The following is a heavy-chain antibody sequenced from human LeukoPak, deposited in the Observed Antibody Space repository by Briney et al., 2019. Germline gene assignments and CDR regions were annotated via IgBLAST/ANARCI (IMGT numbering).Heavy chain of an antibody. CDR1: GFTFSDHY. V-gene: IGHV3-72*01. D-gene: IGHD3-22*01. CDR3: AREPHTTYYYDSSGENWFDP. Sequence: GGSLRLSCAASGFTFSDHYMDWVRQAPGEGLEWVGRTRNKANSYTTEYAASVKGRFTISRDDSKNSLYLQMNSLKTEDTAVYYCAREPHTTYYYDSSGENWFDPWGQGTLVTVSS. CDR2: TRNKANSYTT. J-gene: IGHJ5*02.